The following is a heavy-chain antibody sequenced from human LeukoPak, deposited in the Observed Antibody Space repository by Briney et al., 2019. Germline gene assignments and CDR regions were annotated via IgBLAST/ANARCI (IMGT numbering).Heavy chain of an antibody. CDR2: IYHSGST. J-gene: IGHJ4*02. D-gene: IGHD2-15*01. CDR1: GDSISSDTW. CDR3: ARDKDEFDY. Sequence: SETLSLTCAVSGDSISSDTWWSWVRQPPGKGLEWIGDIYHSGSTHYNSFLKRRVTISIDKSSNQFSLKLTSLTAADTAVYYCARDKDEFDYWGPGTLVTVSS. V-gene: IGHV4-4*02.